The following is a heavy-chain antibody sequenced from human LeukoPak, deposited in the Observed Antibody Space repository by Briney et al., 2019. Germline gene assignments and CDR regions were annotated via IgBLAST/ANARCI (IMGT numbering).Heavy chain of an antibody. J-gene: IGHJ6*03. Sequence: PGGSLRLSCAASGFTFSSYWMSWVRQAPGKGLEWVANIKQDGSEKYYVDSAKGRFSISRDNAKNSLYLQMNSLRAEDTAVYYCARPLGDTKYYYYYMDVWGKGTTVTVSS. CDR1: GFTFSSYW. CDR2: IKQDGSEK. V-gene: IGHV3-7*01. CDR3: ARPLGDTKYYYYYMDV. D-gene: IGHD4-17*01.